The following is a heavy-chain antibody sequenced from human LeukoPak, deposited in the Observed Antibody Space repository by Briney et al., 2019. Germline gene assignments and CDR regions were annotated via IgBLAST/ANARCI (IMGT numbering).Heavy chain of an antibody. V-gene: IGHV3-23*01. Sequence: PGGSLRLSCAASGFTFSSYAMSCVREAPGKGLEWGSAISGSGGRTYYADSVKGRFTISRDNSKNTLYLQMNSRRAEDTAVYYCAKDRGVLVPAAKVLYYYYGMDVWGQGTTVTVSS. CDR1: GFTFSSYA. CDR3: AKDRGVLVPAAKVLYYYYGMDV. J-gene: IGHJ6*02. CDR2: ISGSGGRT. D-gene: IGHD2-2*01.